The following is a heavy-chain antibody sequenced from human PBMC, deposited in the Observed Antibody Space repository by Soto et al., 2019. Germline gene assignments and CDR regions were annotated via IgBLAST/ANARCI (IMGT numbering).Heavy chain of an antibody. Sequence: GGSLRLSCAASGFTFSSYAMSWVRQAPGKGLEWVSAISGSGGSTYYADSVKGRFTISRDNSKNTLYLQMNSLRAEDTAVYYCAKSERPIAVAGTWVNYWGQGTLVTVSS. CDR2: ISGSGGST. V-gene: IGHV3-23*01. CDR1: GFTFSSYA. D-gene: IGHD6-19*01. J-gene: IGHJ4*02. CDR3: AKSERPIAVAGTWVNY.